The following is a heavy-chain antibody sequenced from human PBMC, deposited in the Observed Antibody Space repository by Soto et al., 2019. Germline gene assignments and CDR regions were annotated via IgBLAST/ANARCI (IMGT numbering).Heavy chain of an antibody. CDR2: IFPSGDS. Sequence: QVLLQESGPGLVKPSETLSLTCTVSGGSISSLYWAWIRQPAGQGLEWIGRIFPSGDSNYNPSLTSRVSMSLDTPKTQFSLTVTSVTAADTAVYYCARASRCKSEYECFAWLDFWGQGILVTVSS. CDR3: ARASRCKSEYECFAWLDF. CDR1: GGSISSLY. J-gene: IGHJ4*02. D-gene: IGHD6-6*01. V-gene: IGHV4-4*07.